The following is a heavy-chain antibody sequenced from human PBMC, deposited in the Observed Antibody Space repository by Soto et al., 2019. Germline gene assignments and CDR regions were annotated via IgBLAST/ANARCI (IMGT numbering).Heavy chain of an antibody. CDR2: ISGGGSST. J-gene: IGHJ3*01. V-gene: IGHV3-23*01. CDR1: GFTFSSYA. D-gene: IGHD1-26*01. Sequence: GGSLRLSCAASGFTFSSYAMSWVRQAPGKGLEWVSTISGGGSSTYYLDSVTGRCTISRDNSKDTVFLQMNSVRAEDTAVYYCAKAFSVGSMTATFDVWGQGTMVTVSS. CDR3: AKAFSVGSMTATFDV.